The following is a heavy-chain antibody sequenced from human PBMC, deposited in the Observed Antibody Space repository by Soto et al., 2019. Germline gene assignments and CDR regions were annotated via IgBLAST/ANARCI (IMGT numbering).Heavy chain of an antibody. CDR3: ARVAEMGTVTKGYYYSMDV. V-gene: IGHV1-69*02. CDR1: EDTFSNHT. CDR2: IITILGIA. D-gene: IGHD4-17*01. Sequence: QVQLVQSGAEVKKPGSSVKVSCKASEDTFSNHTISWVRQAPGQGLEWMGRIITILGIANYAMKFQGRVRITADKSTSTAYMELSSLRSEDTAVYYCARVAEMGTVTKGYYYSMDVWGKGTPVTV. J-gene: IGHJ6*03.